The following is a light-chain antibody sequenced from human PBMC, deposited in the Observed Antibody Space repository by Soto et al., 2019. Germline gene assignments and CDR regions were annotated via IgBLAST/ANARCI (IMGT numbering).Light chain of an antibody. J-gene: IGKJ4*01. Sequence: IMMTPSPATLSVSPGEIASLSCRASQSVNNNLAWYQQKPGQAPRLLIYGASTRAAGIPASFSGSASGTEFTLTISSLQSEDFGVYYCQHYNRWPLTFGGGTKVDIK. CDR2: GAS. CDR3: QHYNRWPLT. CDR1: QSVNNN. V-gene: IGKV3-15*01.